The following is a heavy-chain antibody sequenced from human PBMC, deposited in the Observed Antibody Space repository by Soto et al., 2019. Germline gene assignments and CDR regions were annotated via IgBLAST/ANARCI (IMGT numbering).Heavy chain of an antibody. D-gene: IGHD1-26*01. Sequence: GGSLRLSCAASGFTFSSSAMSWVRQAPGKGLEWVSAISFSSSSSHYADPVKGRFTISRNNSKSTLYLQMNSLRAEDTAVYYCAKEISWDYYFDYWGQGALVTVSS. J-gene: IGHJ4*02. CDR1: GFTFSSSA. CDR2: ISFSSSSS. CDR3: AKEISWDYYFDY. V-gene: IGHV3-23*01.